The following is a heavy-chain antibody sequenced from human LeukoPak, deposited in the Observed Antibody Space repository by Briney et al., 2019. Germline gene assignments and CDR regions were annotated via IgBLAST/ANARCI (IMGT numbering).Heavy chain of an antibody. CDR1: EFTFSNAW. CDR3: TTVAASGPLDY. Sequence: GGSLRLSCAASEFTFSNAWMSWVRQAPGKGLEWVGRIRSKSDGGITDYAAPVKGRFTISRDDSKNTLYLQMNSLKTEDTAVYYCTTVAASGPLDYWGQGTLVTVSS. CDR2: IRSKSDGGIT. V-gene: IGHV3-15*01. J-gene: IGHJ4*02. D-gene: IGHD3-3*01.